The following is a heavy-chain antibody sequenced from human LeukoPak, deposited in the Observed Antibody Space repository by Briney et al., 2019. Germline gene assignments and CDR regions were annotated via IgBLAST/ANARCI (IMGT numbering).Heavy chain of an antibody. J-gene: IGHJ4*02. Sequence: GGSLRLSCAASGFTVSSNYMSWVRQAPGKGLEWVSYISSSSSTIYYADSVKGRFTISRDNAKNSLYLQMNSLRAEDTAVYYCARDGCSSTSCYEGDYFDYWGQGTLVSVSS. CDR2: ISSSSSTI. V-gene: IGHV3-48*01. CDR3: ARDGCSSTSCYEGDYFDY. CDR1: GFTVSSNY. D-gene: IGHD2-2*01.